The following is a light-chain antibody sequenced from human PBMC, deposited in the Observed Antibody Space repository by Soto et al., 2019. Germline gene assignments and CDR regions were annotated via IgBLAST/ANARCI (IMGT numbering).Light chain of an antibody. J-gene: IGKJ1*01. CDR2: GAS. V-gene: IGKV3-20*01. Sequence: EIVLTQSPGTLSLSPGERATLSCRASQSVSSRFLAWYQQKPGQAPRLVIHGASTRATGIPDRFSGSGSATDFTLTISRLEPEDFAVYYCQQYFISRTFGQGTKVDIK. CDR1: QSVSSRF. CDR3: QQYFISRT.